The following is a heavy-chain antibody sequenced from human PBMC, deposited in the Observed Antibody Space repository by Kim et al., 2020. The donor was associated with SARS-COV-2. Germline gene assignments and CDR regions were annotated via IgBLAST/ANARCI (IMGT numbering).Heavy chain of an antibody. D-gene: IGHD5-18*01. Sequence: GSTYYNPALKSRVAISVDTSKNQFSLKLSSVTAADTAVYYCARHSGQLWDWGQGTMVTVSS. J-gene: IGHJ3*01. V-gene: IGHV4-39*01. CDR3: ARHSGQLWD. CDR2: GST.